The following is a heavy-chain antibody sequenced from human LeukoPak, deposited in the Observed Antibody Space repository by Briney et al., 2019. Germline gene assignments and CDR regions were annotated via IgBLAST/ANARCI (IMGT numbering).Heavy chain of an antibody. CDR1: GYSLTELS. V-gene: IGHV1-24*01. CDR2: FDPEDGET. D-gene: IGHD3-3*01. J-gene: IGHJ4*02. Sequence: GASVKVSCKVSGYSLTELSMHWVQQAPGKGLEWMGGFDPEDGETIYAQKFQGRVTMTEDTSTDTAYMELSSLRSEDTAVYYCATYETIFGDFDYWGQGTLVTVSS. CDR3: ATYETIFGDFDY.